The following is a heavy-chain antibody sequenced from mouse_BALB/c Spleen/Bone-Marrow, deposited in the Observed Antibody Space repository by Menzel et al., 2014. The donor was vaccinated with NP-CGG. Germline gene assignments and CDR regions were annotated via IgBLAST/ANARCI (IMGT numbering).Heavy chain of an antibody. D-gene: IGHD1-1*01. Sequence: QVQLKQSGPGLVQPSQSLSITCTVSGLSLTDYGVHWVRQSPGKGLEWLGVIWSGGNTDYNAAFISRLSISKDNSKSQVFFKMNSLQANDTAIYYRARKSYYYGKGAMDYWGQGTSVTVSS. CDR2: IWSGGNT. CDR1: GLSLTDYG. V-gene: IGHV2-2*02. J-gene: IGHJ4*01. CDR3: ARKSYYYGKGAMDY.